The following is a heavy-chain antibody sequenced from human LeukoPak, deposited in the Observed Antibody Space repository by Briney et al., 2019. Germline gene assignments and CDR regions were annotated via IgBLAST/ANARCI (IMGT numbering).Heavy chain of an antibody. J-gene: IGHJ3*02. CDR1: GYSFTSYW. Sequence: GESLKISCKGSGYSFTSYWIGWVRQMPGKGLEWMGIIYPGDSDTRYSPSFQGQVTIPAGKAISTAYLQWSSLKASGTAMYYVARRVAYYGSSGYYDAFDIWGQGTMVTVSS. CDR3: ARRVAYYGSSGYYDAFDI. D-gene: IGHD3-22*01. V-gene: IGHV5-51*01. CDR2: IYPGDSDT.